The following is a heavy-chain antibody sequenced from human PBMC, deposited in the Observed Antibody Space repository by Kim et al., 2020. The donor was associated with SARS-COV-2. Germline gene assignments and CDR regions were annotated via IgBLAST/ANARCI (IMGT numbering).Heavy chain of an antibody. CDR2: IYSGGST. Sequence: GGSLRLSCAASGFTVSSNYMSWVRQAPGKGLEWVSVIYSGGSTYYADSVKGRFTISRDNSKNTLYLQMNSLRAEDTAVYYCARDRPITMVRGGYGMDVWGQGTTVTVSS. D-gene: IGHD3-10*01. J-gene: IGHJ6*02. V-gene: IGHV3-66*01. CDR3: ARDRPITMVRGGYGMDV. CDR1: GFTVSSNY.